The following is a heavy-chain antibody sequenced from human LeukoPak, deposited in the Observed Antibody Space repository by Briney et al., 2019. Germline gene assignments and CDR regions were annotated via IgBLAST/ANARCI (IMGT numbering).Heavy chain of an antibody. D-gene: IGHD3-22*01. J-gene: IGHJ4*02. Sequence: ASVEVSCKASGYTFTSYYMHWVRQAPGQGLEWMGIINPSGGSTSYAQKLQGRVTMTRDTSTSTVYMELSSLRSEDTAVYYCARDAYYYDSSGYYGFGVDYWGQGTLVTVSS. V-gene: IGHV1-46*01. CDR1: GYTFTSYY. CDR3: ARDAYYYDSSGYYGFGVDY. CDR2: INPSGGST.